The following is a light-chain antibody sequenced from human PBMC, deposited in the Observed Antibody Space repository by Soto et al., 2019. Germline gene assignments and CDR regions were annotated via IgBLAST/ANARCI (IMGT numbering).Light chain of an antibody. CDR1: SGDVGAYNY. CDR2: EVS. V-gene: IGLV2-14*01. Sequence: QSVLTQPASVSGSPGQSITISCTGTSGDVGAYNYVSWYQQHPGKAPKLMIYEVSNRPSGVSNRFSGSKSGNTASLTISGLQAEDEADYYCSSYTSSSTPCVFGTGTKLTVL. CDR3: SSYTSSSTPCV. J-gene: IGLJ1*01.